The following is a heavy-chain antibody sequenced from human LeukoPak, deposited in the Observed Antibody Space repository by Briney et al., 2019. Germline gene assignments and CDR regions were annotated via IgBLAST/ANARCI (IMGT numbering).Heavy chain of an antibody. CDR3: AKTPLTSSDSAGPLNI. V-gene: IGHV3-30*02. Sequence: GGSLRLSCAASGFTFSNYGMHWVRQAPGKGLEWVAFIRYEGSNKYYGDSVKGRLTISRDNSKNTLYLLMTSLTAEDTAVYYCAKTPLTSSDSAGPLNIWGQGTMVTVSS. D-gene: IGHD4-23*01. J-gene: IGHJ3*02. CDR2: IRYEGSNK. CDR1: GFTFSNYG.